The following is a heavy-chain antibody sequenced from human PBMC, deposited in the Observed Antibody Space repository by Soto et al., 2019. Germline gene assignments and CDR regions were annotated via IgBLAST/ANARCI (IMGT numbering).Heavy chain of an antibody. J-gene: IGHJ4*02. CDR3: ARVPSSLTRFDY. V-gene: IGHV3-30-3*01. CDR1: GFTFSSYA. D-gene: IGHD2-2*01. CDR2: ISYDANNK. Sequence: QVQLVESGGGVVQPGRSLRLSCAASGFTFSSYAMHWVRQAPGKGLEWVAVISYDANNKYYADSVKGRFTISRDNSKNTLYLQMNSLRAEDTAVYYCARVPSSLTRFDYWGQGTLVTVSS.